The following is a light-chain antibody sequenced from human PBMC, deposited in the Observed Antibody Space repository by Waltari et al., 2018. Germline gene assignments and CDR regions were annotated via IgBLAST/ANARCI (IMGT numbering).Light chain of an antibody. J-gene: IGLJ3*02. CDR2: VNSDGSH. CDR1: SGHSSNV. CDR3: QTGGHGTWV. Sequence: QLVLTQSPSASASLGASVKLTCPLSSGHSSNVIAWHQQQPEKGPRYLMKVNSDGSHRKGDEVPDRFSGSSAGAERYLTISSLQSEDEADYYCQTGGHGTWVFGGGTKLTVL. V-gene: IGLV4-69*01.